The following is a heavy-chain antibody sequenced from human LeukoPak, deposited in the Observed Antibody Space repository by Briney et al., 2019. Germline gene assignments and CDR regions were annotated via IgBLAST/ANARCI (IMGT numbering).Heavy chain of an antibody. CDR3: ARRLYYYDNSGYYTDY. CDR1: GGSVSSGSYY. Sequence: PSETLSLTCTVSGGSVSSGSYYWSWIRQPPGKGLEWIGYIYYSGSTNYNPSLKSRVTISVDTSKNQFSLKLSSVTAADTAVYYCARRLYYYDNSGYYTDYWGQGTLVTVSS. J-gene: IGHJ4*02. CDR2: IYYSGST. D-gene: IGHD3-22*01. V-gene: IGHV4-61*01.